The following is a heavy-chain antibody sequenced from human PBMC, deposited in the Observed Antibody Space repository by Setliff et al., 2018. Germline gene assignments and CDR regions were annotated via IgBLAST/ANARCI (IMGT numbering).Heavy chain of an antibody. D-gene: IGHD5-18*01. CDR1: GFTFSRYW. CDR3: ARAADSYGPPRSYMDV. Sequence: PGGSLRLSCEASGFTFSRYWMHWVRQAPGKGLVWVSHIHNDGTSTSCADSVKGRFTIARDNAKNTVYLEMNRLRAGDTAGYYCARAADSYGPPRSYMDVWGKGTTVTVSS. V-gene: IGHV3-74*01. CDR2: IHNDGTST. J-gene: IGHJ6*03.